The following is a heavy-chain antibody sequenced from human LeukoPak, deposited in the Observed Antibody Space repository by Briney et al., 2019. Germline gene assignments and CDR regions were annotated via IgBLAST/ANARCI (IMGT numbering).Heavy chain of an antibody. V-gene: IGHV4-34*01. D-gene: IGHD6-6*01. Sequence: SETLSLTCAVYGGSFSGYYWSWVRQPPGKGLEWIGEINHSGSTNYNPSLKSRVTISVDTSKNQFSLKLSSVTAADTAVYYCVRAPGYSSSSGGLDPWGQGTLVTVSS. CDR1: GGSFSGYY. CDR3: VRAPGYSSSSGGLDP. J-gene: IGHJ5*02. CDR2: INHSGST.